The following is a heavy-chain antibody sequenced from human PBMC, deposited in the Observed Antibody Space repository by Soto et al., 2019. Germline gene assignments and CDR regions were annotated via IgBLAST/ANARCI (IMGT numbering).Heavy chain of an antibody. CDR1: GDTFNNFD. J-gene: IGHJ5*02. CDR2: MRADTGAS. V-gene: IGHV1-8*01. Sequence: QVQLVQSGAEVKKPGAAVKVSCKPSGDTFNNFDINWVRQATGQGPDWVGWMRADTGASGHAQKFQGRLTLTRDTSVSTSYMELRSLTSDDTAVYFCARDWRGAEGFDPWGQGTLVTVSS. D-gene: IGHD3-3*01. CDR3: ARDWRGAEGFDP.